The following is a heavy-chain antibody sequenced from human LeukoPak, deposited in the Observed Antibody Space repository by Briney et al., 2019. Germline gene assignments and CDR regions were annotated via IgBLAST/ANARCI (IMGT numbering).Heavy chain of an antibody. CDR1: GHTFISYG. D-gene: IGHD1-26*01. J-gene: IGHJ5*02. Sequence: ASVKVSCKASGHTFISYGISWVRQAPGQGLEWMGWISTYNAKTKYAQNLQGRVAMTTDTSTSTVYMELRSLTSDDTAVYYCARDTGSNFFDPWGQGTLVTVAS. CDR2: ISTYNAKT. CDR3: ARDTGSNFFDP. V-gene: IGHV1-18*01.